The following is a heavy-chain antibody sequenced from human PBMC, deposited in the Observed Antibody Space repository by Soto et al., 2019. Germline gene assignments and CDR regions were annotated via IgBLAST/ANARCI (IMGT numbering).Heavy chain of an antibody. CDR3: AKEAAAAGTDSHFQH. V-gene: IGHV3-23*01. J-gene: IGHJ1*01. D-gene: IGHD6-13*01. CDR1: GFTFSSYA. CDR2: ISGSGGST. Sequence: EVQLLESGGGLVQPGGSLRLSCAASGFTFSSYAMSWVRQAPGKGLEWVSAISGSGGSTYYADSVKGLFTISRDNSKNRLYRQMNSPRSEDTAVYYCAKEAAAAGTDSHFQHFGQGTLFTVAA.